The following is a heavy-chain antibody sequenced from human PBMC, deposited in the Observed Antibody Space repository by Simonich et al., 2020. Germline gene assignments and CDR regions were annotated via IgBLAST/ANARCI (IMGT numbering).Heavy chain of an antibody. V-gene: IGHV3-13*01. J-gene: IGHJ5*02. CDR2: IGTSGDT. Sequence: EVQLVESGGGLVQPGGSLRLSCAASGFTFSSYNMHWVHQAKGKGLEWVAAIGTSGDTYYPGSEKGRFTISREKAKNSLYLQMNSLRAGDTAVYYCARGGYSGSYNWFDPWGQGTLVTVSS. D-gene: IGHD1-26*01. CDR3: ARGGYSGSYNWFDP. CDR1: GFTFSSYN.